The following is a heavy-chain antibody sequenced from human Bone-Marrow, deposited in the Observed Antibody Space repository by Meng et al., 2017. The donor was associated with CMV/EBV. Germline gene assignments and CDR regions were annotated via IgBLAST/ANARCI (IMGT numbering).Heavy chain of an antibody. CDR3: ARQSMIRVLTDAFDI. D-gene: IGHD3-22*01. V-gene: IGHV3-48*03. J-gene: IGHJ3*02. Sequence: GESLKIYCAASGFTFSSYEMNWVRQTPGEGLEWVSYISSSGSTIYYADSVKGRFTISRDNAKNSLYLQMNSLRAEDTPVYYCARQSMIRVLTDAFDIWGQGTMVTVSS. CDR1: GFTFSSYE. CDR2: ISSSGSTI.